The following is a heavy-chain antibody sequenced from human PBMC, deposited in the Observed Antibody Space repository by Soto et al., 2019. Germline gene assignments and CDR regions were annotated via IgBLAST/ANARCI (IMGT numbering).Heavy chain of an antibody. CDR2: MNPNSGNT. Sequence: QVQLVQSGAEVKKPGASVKVSCKASGYTFTSYDINWVRQATGQGLEWMGWMNPNSGNTGYAQNFQGRLTMTRNTSISTAYMELSSLRSEDTAVYYCARLCGDMGWWYFDLWGRGTLVTVSS. V-gene: IGHV1-8*01. CDR1: GYTFTSYD. J-gene: IGHJ2*01. D-gene: IGHD4-17*01. CDR3: ARLCGDMGWWYFDL.